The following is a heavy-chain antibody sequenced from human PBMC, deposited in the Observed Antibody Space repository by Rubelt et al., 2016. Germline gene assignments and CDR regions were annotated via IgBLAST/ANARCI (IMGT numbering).Heavy chain of an antibody. CDR3: ARHEYGSETSCYDI. J-gene: IGHJ4*02. CDR2: INHGGST. V-gene: IGHV4-34*01. CDR1: GGTFSGYL. Sequence: QVQLRQWGAGLLKPSETLSLTCAVYGGTFSGYLWSWIRQPPGKGWEGIGEINHGGSTNYNPSLKSRVTIPIDTSRNQFSLRLTDMTAADTSVYYCARHEYGSETSCYDIWGQGSLVTVSS. D-gene: IGHD2-2*01.